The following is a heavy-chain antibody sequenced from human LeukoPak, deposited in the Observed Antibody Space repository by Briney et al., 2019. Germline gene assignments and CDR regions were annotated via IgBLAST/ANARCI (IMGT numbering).Heavy chain of an antibody. J-gene: IGHJ4*02. CDR2: ISAYNGNT. D-gene: IGHD3-22*01. CDR3: ARGTNYYDSSGYPTSGADY. V-gene: IGHV1-18*01. Sequence: ASVKVSCKASGYTFTDFGISWVRQAPGQGLEWMGWISAYNGNTNYAQKLQGRVTMTTDTSTSTAYMELRSLRSDDTAVYYCARGTNYYDSSGYPTSGADYWGQGTLVTVSS. CDR1: GYTFTDFG.